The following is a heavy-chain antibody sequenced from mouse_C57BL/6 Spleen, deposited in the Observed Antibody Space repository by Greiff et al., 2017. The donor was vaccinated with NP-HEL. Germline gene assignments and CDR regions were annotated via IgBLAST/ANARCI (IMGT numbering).Heavy chain of an antibody. V-gene: IGHV1-15*01. J-gene: IGHJ1*03. D-gene: IGHD2-3*01. CDR1: GYTFPDYE. CDR3: TRFYDGYYVDWYFDV. Sequence: VQLQQSGAELVRPGASVTLSCKASGYTFPDYEMHWVKQTPVHGLEWIGAIDPETGGTAYNQKFKGKAILTADKSSSTAYMELRSLTSEDSAVYYCTRFYDGYYVDWYFDVWGTGTTVTVSS. CDR2: IDPETGGT.